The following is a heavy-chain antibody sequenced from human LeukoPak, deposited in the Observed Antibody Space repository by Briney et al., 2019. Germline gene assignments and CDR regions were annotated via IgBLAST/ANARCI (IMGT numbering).Heavy chain of an antibody. CDR1: GYTFADYG. CDR2: IRANDGNT. D-gene: IGHD2-2*01. J-gene: IGHJ4*02. CDR3: ARTTLGYCSSTSCYHDY. V-gene: IGHV1-18*01. Sequence: ASVKVSCKASGYTFADYGIIWVRQAPGQGLEWMGWIRANDGNTNYAQKLQGRVTMTTDTSTSTAYMELSSLRSDDTAVYYCARTTLGYCSSTSCYHDYWGQGTLVTVSS.